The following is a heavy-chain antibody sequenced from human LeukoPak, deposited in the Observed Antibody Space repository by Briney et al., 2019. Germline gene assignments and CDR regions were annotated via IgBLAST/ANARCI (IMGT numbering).Heavy chain of an antibody. CDR3: ARVGSYSSGWYVGF. CDR2: IYYSGTT. J-gene: IGHJ4*02. V-gene: IGHV4-31*03. CDR1: GGSIGSGGYY. Sequence: SQTLSLTCSVSGGSIGSGGYYWCWIRQHSGKGLEWIGYIYYSGTTYYNPSLKSRATISVDTSKNQFSLALSSVTAADTAVYYCARVGSYSSGWYVGFWGQGTLVTVSS. D-gene: IGHD6-19*01.